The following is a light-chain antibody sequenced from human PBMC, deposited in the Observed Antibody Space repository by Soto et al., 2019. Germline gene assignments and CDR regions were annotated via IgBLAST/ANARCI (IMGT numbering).Light chain of an antibody. Sequence: QSVLAQPPSVSVAPGQRVTISCTGSSSNIGSNYDVHWYKHLPGTAPKLLIYGNSNRPSGVPDRFSGSKSGTSASLAITGLQAEDEADYYCQSFDSSLSGYVFGTGTKVTVL. CDR3: QSFDSSLSGYV. CDR2: GNS. V-gene: IGLV1-40*01. J-gene: IGLJ1*01. CDR1: SSNIGSNYD.